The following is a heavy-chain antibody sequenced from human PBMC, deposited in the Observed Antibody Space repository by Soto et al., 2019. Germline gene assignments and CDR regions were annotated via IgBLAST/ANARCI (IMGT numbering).Heavy chain of an antibody. CDR1: GFTFSNAW. CDR2: IKSKTDGGTT. D-gene: IGHD6-13*01. Sequence: EVQLVESGGGLVKPGGSLRLSCAASGFTFSNAWMSWVRQAPGKGLEWVGRIKSKTDGGTTDYAAPVKGRFTISRDDSKNTLYLQMNSLKTEDTAVYYCTTTKSWYGHYYYMDVWGKGTTVTVSS. V-gene: IGHV3-15*01. J-gene: IGHJ6*03. CDR3: TTTKSWYGHYYYMDV.